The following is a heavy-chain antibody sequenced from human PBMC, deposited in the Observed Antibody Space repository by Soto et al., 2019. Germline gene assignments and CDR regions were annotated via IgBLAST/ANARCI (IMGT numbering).Heavy chain of an antibody. Sequence: QVQLVQSGAEVKKPGSSVKVSCKASGGTFSSYTISWVRQAPGQGLEWMGRIIPILGIANYAQKFQGRVTITADKSTSTAYMELSSLRAEDTAVYYCAGGSTPPLPGPAIDYWGQGTLVTVSS. J-gene: IGHJ4*02. CDR1: GGTFSSYT. CDR2: IIPILGIA. V-gene: IGHV1-69*02. CDR3: AGGSTPPLPGPAIDY. D-gene: IGHD1-1*01.